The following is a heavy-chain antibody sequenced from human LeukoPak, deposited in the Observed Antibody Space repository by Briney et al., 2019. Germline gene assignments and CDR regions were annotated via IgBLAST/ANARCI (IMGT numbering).Heavy chain of an antibody. D-gene: IGHD3-9*01. CDR2: IWYDGSNK. CDR1: GFTFSSYG. Sequence: GGSLRLSCAASGFTFSSYGMHWVRQAPGKGLEWVAVIWYDGSNKYYAESVKGRLTISRDNSRNTVFLQMNSLRAEDTAIYYCATDISTHYFGSWGQGTLVTVSS. V-gene: IGHV3-33*01. J-gene: IGHJ4*02. CDR3: ATDISTHYFGS.